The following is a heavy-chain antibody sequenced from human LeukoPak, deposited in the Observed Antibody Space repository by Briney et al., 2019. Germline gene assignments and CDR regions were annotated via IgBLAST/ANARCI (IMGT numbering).Heavy chain of an antibody. V-gene: IGHV4-30-4*08. CDR2: IYYSGST. Sequence: SETLSLTCTVSGGSISSGDYYWSWIRQPPGKGPEWIGYIYYSGSTYYNPSLKSRVTISVDTSKNQFSLKPSSVTAADTAVYYCARDRQALFDYWGQGTLVTVSS. CDR1: GGSISSGDYY. J-gene: IGHJ4*02. CDR3: ARDRQALFDY.